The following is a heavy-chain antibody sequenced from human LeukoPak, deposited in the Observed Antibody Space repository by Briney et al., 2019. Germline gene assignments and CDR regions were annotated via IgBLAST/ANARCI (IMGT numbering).Heavy chain of an antibody. D-gene: IGHD5-12*01. Sequence: SQTLSLTCAISGDSVSSNSAAWNWIRQFPSRGLEWLGRTYYRSKWSHDYAISVKSRIIINPDTSENQFSLQLNSATPDDTAVYYCARGRSGYDYFDYWGQGTVVTVSS. CDR1: GDSVSSNSAA. CDR3: ARGRSGYDYFDY. CDR2: TYYRSKWSH. J-gene: IGHJ4*02. V-gene: IGHV6-1*01.